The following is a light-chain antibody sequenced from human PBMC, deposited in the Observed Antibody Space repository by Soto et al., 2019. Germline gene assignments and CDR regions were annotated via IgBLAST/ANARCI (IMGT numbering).Light chain of an antibody. V-gene: IGKV2-30*01. CDR2: KVS. Sequence: DVVMTQSPLSLPVALGQPASISCRSSQSLAYSDGNTNLNWFLQRPGQSPRRLIYKVSNRDSGVPERFSGSGSGTDFTLKISRVEAEDVGVYYCMQGTHWPPTFGQGTKVEIK. CDR1: QSLAYSDGNTN. J-gene: IGKJ1*01. CDR3: MQGTHWPPT.